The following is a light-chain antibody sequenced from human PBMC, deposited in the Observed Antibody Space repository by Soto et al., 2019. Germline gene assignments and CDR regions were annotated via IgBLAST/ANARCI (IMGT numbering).Light chain of an antibody. V-gene: IGKV3-20*01. CDR3: QQFDNWST. CDR2: GAS. J-gene: IGKJ3*01. CDR1: QRVSRSY. Sequence: EIVLTQSPGTLSLSPGERATLSCRAGQRVSRSYLAWYQQKPGQAPRLLMYGASSRATGTPDRFSGSGSGTDYTLTIRRLETEDLAVYYCQQFDNWSTFGHGTQVDIK.